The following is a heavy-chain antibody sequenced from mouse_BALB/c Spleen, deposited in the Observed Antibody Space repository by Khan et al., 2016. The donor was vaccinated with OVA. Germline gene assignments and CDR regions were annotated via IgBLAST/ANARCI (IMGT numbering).Heavy chain of an antibody. Sequence: EVQLQESGPGLVKPSQSLSLTCTVTGYSITSDYAWNWIRQFPGNKLEWMGYISYSGSTSYNPSLKSRISITRDTSKNQFFLQLNSVTTEDTATYYCARGYGNYGYAMDYWGQGTPVTVSS. CDR1: GYSITSDYA. V-gene: IGHV3-2*02. J-gene: IGHJ4*01. CDR2: ISYSGST. CDR3: ARGYGNYGYAMDY. D-gene: IGHD2-10*02.